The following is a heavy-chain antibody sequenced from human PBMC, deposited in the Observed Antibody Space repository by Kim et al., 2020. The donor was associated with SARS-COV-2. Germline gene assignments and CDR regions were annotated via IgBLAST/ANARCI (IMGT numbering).Heavy chain of an antibody. CDR1: GFTFSSYA. D-gene: IGHD1-26*01. CDR3: ARSHSGSYYSAFDY. J-gene: IGHJ4*02. V-gene: IGHV3-30-3*01. Sequence: GGSLRLSCEASGFTFSSYAMHWVRQAPGKGLEWVAVISYDGSNKYYADSVKGRFTISRDNSKNTLYLQMNSLRAEDTAVYYCARSHSGSYYSAFDYWGQGTLVTVSS. CDR2: ISYDGSNK.